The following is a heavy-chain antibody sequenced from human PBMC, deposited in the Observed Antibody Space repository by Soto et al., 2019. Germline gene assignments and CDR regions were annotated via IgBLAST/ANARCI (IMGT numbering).Heavy chain of an antibody. D-gene: IGHD3-3*01. CDR3: ARGVLDNYYYYGMDV. V-gene: IGHV4-59*01. CDR1: GGSISSYY. CDR2: IYYRGSS. Sequence: SETLSLTCTVSGGSISSYYWSWIRQPPWKGLEWIGYIYYRGSSNYNPSLKSRVTISVDTPKNQFSLKLSSVTAADTAVYYCARGVLDNYYYYGMDVWGQGTTVTVSS. J-gene: IGHJ6*02.